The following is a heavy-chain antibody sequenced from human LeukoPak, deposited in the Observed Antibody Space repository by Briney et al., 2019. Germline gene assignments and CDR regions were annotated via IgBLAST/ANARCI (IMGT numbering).Heavy chain of an antibody. CDR1: GFTFSSYG. J-gene: IGHJ6*03. D-gene: IGHD1-26*01. V-gene: IGHV3-21*01. CDR3: ARGNRVGGSYHYYYYYYYMDV. CDR2: ISSSSSYI. Sequence: GGSLRLSCAASGFTFSSYGMHWVRQAPGKGLEWVSSISSSSSYIYYADSVKGRFTISRDNAKNSLYLQMNSLRAEDTAVYYCARGNRVGGSYHYYYYYYYMDVWGKGTTVTVSS.